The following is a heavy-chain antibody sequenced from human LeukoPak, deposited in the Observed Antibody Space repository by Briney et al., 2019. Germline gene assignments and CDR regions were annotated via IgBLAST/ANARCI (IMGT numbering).Heavy chain of an antibody. CDR2: ISSSSSYI. V-gene: IGHV3-21*01. J-gene: IGHJ4*02. D-gene: IGHD5-24*01. Sequence: GGSLRLSCAASGFTFSSYSMNWVRQAPGKGLDCVSSISSSSSYIYYADSVKGRFTISRDNAKNSLYLQMNSLRAEDTAVYYCARAGDGYNYGLDRESYFDYWGQGTLVTVSS. CDR1: GFTFSSYS. CDR3: ARAGDGYNYGLDRESYFDY.